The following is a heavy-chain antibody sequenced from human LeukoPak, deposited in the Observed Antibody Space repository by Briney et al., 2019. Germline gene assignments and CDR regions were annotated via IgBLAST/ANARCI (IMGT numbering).Heavy chain of an antibody. V-gene: IGHV3-23*01. D-gene: IGHD3-22*01. J-gene: IGHJ4*02. Sequence: PGGCLRLSCAASGFTFSTYAMSWVRQAPGKGPDWVSTISYGGGTTYYADSVRGRFTISRDNSKNTLYLQMNSLRAEDTAIYYCAKDGLYDSTDVWGQGILVTVSS. CDR1: GFTFSTYA. CDR3: AKDGLYDSTDV. CDR2: ISYGGGTT.